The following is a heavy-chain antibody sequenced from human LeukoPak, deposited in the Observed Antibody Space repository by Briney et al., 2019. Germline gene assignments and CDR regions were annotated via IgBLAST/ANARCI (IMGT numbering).Heavy chain of an antibody. CDR3: ARGSGFWSGYGLDY. CDR1: GGSISSHY. J-gene: IGHJ4*02. V-gene: IGHV4-59*11. Sequence: SETLPLTCTVSGGSISSHYWSWIRQPPGKGLEWIGYIYYSGSTNYNPSLKSRVTISVDTSKNQFSLKLSSVTAADTAVYYCARGSGFWSGYGLDYWGQGTLVTVSS. D-gene: IGHD3-3*01. CDR2: IYYSGST.